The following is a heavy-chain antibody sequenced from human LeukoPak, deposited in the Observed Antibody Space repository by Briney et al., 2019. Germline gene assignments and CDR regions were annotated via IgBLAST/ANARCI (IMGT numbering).Heavy chain of an antibody. Sequence: PGGSLRLSCAASGFTFSSYSMNWVRQAPGKGLEWVSSISSSSSYIYYADSVKGRFTISRDNAKNSLYLQMNSLRAEDTAVYYCARDGMDIVVVPAAETQYYYYYYGMDVWGQGTTVTVSS. CDR3: ARDGMDIVVVPAAETQYYYYYYGMDV. D-gene: IGHD2-2*03. J-gene: IGHJ6*02. V-gene: IGHV3-21*01. CDR2: ISSSSSYI. CDR1: GFTFSSYS.